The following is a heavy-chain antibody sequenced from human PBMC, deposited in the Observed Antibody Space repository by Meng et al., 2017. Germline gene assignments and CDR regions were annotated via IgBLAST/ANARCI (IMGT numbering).Heavy chain of an antibody. J-gene: IGHJ4*02. D-gene: IGHD1-26*01. CDR1: VFSLSTSGVG. V-gene: IGHV2-5*02. CDR3: AHSGGIVGATLFDY. CDR2: IYWDDDK. Sequence: KPTQTLTLTCTFSVFSLSTSGVGVGWIRQPPGKALEWLALIYWDDDKRYSPSLKSRLTITKDTSKNQVVLTMTNMDPVDTATYYCAHSGGIVGATLFDYWGQGTLVTVSS.